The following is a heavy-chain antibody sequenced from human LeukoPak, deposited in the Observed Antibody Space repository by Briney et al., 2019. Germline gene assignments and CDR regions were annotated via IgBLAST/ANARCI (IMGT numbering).Heavy chain of an antibody. CDR3: ARGSGGTIFGVVIDYYYYMDV. D-gene: IGHD3-3*01. CDR1: GYTFTSYD. J-gene: IGHJ6*03. Sequence: ASVKVSCKASGYTFTSYDINWVRQAPGQGLEWMGWMNPNSGNTGYAQKFQGRVTMTRNTSISTAYMELSSLRSEDTAVYYCARGSGGTIFGVVIDYYYYMDVWGKGTTVTVSS. V-gene: IGHV1-8*01. CDR2: MNPNSGNT.